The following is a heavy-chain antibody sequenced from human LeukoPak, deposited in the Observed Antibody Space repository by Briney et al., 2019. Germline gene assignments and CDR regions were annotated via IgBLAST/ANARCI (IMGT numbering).Heavy chain of an antibody. V-gene: IGHV1-8*01. CDR2: MNPNSGNT. CDR1: GYTFTSYD. J-gene: IGHJ5*02. Sequence: ASVKVSCKASGYTFTSYDVNWVRQATGQGLERMGWMNPNSGNTGYAQKFQGRVTMTRNTSISTAYMALSSLRSEDTAVYYCARVCLYGSGSYYGWNWFDPWGQGTLVTVSS. CDR3: ARVCLYGSGSYYGWNWFDP. D-gene: IGHD3-10*01.